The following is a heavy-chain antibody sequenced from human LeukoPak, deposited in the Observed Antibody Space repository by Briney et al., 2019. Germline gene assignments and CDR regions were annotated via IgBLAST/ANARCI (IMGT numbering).Heavy chain of an antibody. D-gene: IGHD1-1*01. V-gene: IGHV1-2*02. CDR3: AGLTTANNRFDP. CDR2: INPNSGGT. J-gene: IGHJ5*02. CDR1: GYTFTGYY. Sequence: ASVKVSCKASGYTFTGYYMHWVRQAPGQGLEWMGWINPNSGGTNYAQKFQGRVTITRDTSISTAYMELSSLRSDDTAGYYCAGLTTANNRFDPWGQGTLVTVSS.